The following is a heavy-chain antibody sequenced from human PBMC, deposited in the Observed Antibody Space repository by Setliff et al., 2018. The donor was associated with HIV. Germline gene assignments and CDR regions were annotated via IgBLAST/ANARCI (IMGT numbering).Heavy chain of an antibody. Sequence: GGSLRLSCAASGFTYSSYSMNWVRQAQGKGLEWVANIKKGGSEKFYVDSVKGRFTISRDNAKNSLYLQMNGLRAEDTAVYYCAKGDSFVFSYVYPDYWGPGTLVTVSS. J-gene: IGHJ4*02. CDR2: IKKGGSEK. D-gene: IGHD3-22*01. CDR1: GFTYSSYS. CDR3: AKGDSFVFSYVYPDY. V-gene: IGHV3-7*01.